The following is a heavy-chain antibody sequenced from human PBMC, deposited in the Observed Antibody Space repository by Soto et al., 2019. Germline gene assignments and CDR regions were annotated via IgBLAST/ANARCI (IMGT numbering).Heavy chain of an antibody. CDR2: ISSRSSTI. Sequence: SGGSLRLSCAASGFTFSDYYMSWIRQAPGKGLEWVSYISSRSSTIFYADSVKGRFNISRDNVKNSLYLQMNSLRAEDTAVYYCASGTNGAFFVYWGQGILVTVSS. J-gene: IGHJ4*02. D-gene: IGHD2-8*01. CDR1: GFTFSDYY. V-gene: IGHV3-11*01. CDR3: ASGTNGAFFVY.